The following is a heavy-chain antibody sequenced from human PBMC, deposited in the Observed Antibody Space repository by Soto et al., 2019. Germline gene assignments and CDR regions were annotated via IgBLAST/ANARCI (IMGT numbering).Heavy chain of an antibody. D-gene: IGHD3-3*01. V-gene: IGHV1-24*01. J-gene: IGHJ4*02. Sequence: GASVKVSCKVSGYTLTELSMHWVRQAPGKGLEWMGGFDPEDGETIYAQKFQGRVTMTEDTSTDTAYMELSSLRSEDTAVYYCARAEPPGTLRFLEWLFDYWGQGTLVTVSS. CDR1: GYTLTELS. CDR3: ARAEPPGTLRFLEWLFDY. CDR2: FDPEDGET.